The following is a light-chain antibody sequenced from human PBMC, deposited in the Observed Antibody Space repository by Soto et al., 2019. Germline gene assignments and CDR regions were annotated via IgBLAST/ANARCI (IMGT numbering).Light chain of an antibody. CDR3: QPYNNRPS. J-gene: IGKJ5*01. CDR2: GAS. CDR1: QTVSSN. Sequence: EIVWTQSPGTLSLSQGERATLSCRASQTVSSNLAWYKQKPGQAPRLLIYGASNRATGIPARFRGSGSGTEFTLTLRSLKSEDFAVDYCQPYNNRPSVGRVTRLEIK. V-gene: IGKV3D-15*01.